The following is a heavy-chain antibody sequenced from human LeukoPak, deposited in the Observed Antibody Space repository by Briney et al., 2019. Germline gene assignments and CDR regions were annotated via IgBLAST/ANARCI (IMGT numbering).Heavy chain of an antibody. D-gene: IGHD2-2*01. V-gene: IGHV4-4*07. CDR1: GGSISSYY. Sequence: PSETLSLTCTVSGGSISSYYWSWIRQPAGKGLEWIGRIYTSGSTNYNSSLKSRVAMSVDTSKNQFSLKLSSVTAADTAVYYYARDGVVVPAAINYYYYYMDVWGKGTTVTVSS. CDR3: ARDGVVVPAAINYYYYYMDV. CDR2: IYTSGST. J-gene: IGHJ6*03.